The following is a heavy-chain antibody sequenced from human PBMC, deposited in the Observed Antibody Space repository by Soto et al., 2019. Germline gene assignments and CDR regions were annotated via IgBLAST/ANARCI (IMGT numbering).Heavy chain of an antibody. J-gene: IGHJ4*02. Sequence: PSETLSLTCAFYCGSFIGYYWSWIRQPPGKGLEWIGEINHSGSTNYNPSLKSRVTISVDTSKNQFSLKLSSVTAADTAVYYCARVGTAAGTAVRTEYFDYWGQGTLVTVSS. D-gene: IGHD6-13*01. CDR2: INHSGST. V-gene: IGHV4-34*01. CDR3: ARVGTAAGTAVRTEYFDY. CDR1: CGSFIGYY.